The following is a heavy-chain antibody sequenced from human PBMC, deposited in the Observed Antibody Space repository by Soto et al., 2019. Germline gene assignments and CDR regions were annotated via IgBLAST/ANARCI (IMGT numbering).Heavy chain of an antibody. D-gene: IGHD6-13*01. Sequence: SETLSLTCIVSGGSISSNDFYWSWIRQHPGKGLEWIGYIYYSGNTYYNPSLKSRVTILVDTSKNQFSLKVSSVTAADTAVYYWEKLSGSGQIWSAPWGQGTLVTVSS. CDR1: GGSISSNDFY. CDR2: IYYSGNT. V-gene: IGHV4-31*03. J-gene: IGHJ5*02. CDR3: EKLSGSGQIWSAP.